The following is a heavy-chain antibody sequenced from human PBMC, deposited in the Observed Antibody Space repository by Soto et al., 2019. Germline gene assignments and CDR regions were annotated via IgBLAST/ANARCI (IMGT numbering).Heavy chain of an antibody. Sequence: EVQLVESGGGLVQPGGSLKLSCAASGFSFSGSPMYWVRQASGKGLEWVGRIRSKANNYATAYVASVKGRFTISRDDSKNTVYLQMNSLKTEDTAVYYCTAADVGPGWFDPWGQGTLVTVSS. CDR1: GFSFSGSP. V-gene: IGHV3-73*01. CDR2: IRSKANNYAT. D-gene: IGHD6-13*01. CDR3: TAADVGPGWFDP. J-gene: IGHJ5*02.